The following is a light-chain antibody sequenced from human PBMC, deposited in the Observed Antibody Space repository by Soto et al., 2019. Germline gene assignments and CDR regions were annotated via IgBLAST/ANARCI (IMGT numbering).Light chain of an antibody. CDR1: QSVSSY. CDR2: GAS. Sequence: EIVLTQSPATLSLSPVERATLSCRSSQSVSSYLAWYQQKPGQAPRLLIYGASSRATGIPDRFSGSGSGTDFTLTISRLEPEDFAVYYCQQYGSSGTFGQGTKVDIK. CDR3: QQYGSSGT. V-gene: IGKV3-20*01. J-gene: IGKJ1*01.